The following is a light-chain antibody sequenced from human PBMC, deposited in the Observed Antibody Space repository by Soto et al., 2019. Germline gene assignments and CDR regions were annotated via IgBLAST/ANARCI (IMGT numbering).Light chain of an antibody. CDR2: GAS. V-gene: IGKV3-20*01. CDR3: QQYGSSTWT. J-gene: IGKJ1*01. Sequence: EIVLTQSPGTLSLSPGERAALSCRASQSVNNDYLAWYHQKPGRAPRLVIYGASKRATGIPDRFSGSGSGTDFTLTISRLEAEDFAVYYCQQYGSSTWTFGQGTNVEIK. CDR1: QSVNNDY.